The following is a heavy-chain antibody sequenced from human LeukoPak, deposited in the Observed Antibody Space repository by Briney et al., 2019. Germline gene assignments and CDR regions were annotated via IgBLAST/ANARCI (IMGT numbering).Heavy chain of an antibody. CDR3: AATRLRILYGWFDP. Sequence: ASVKVSCKASGYTFTSNYLHWVRQAPGRGLEWMGIINPSGGSTSYAQKFQGRVTMTRDMSTSTAYMELSSLRSEDTAVYYCAATRLRILYGWFDPWGQGTLVTVSS. V-gene: IGHV1-46*01. CDR1: GYTFTSNY. J-gene: IGHJ5*02. D-gene: IGHD4-17*01. CDR2: INPSGGST.